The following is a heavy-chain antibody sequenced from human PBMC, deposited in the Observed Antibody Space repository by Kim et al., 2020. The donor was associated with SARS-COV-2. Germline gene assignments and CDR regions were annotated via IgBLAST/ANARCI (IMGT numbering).Heavy chain of an antibody. CDR3: ARDLIVVAGVKLFDY. J-gene: IGHJ4*02. Sequence: SQKFQGRVTFTRDTSASTAYMELSSLRSEDTAVYYCARDLIVVAGVKLFDYWGQGTLVTVSS. D-gene: IGHD6-19*01. V-gene: IGHV1-3*01.